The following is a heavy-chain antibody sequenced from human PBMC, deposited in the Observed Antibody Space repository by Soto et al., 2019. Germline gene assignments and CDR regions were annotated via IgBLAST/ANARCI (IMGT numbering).Heavy chain of an antibody. J-gene: IGHJ6*02. D-gene: IGHD2-2*01. CDR3: ARMPCISTSSNAYYYYYGMDV. V-gene: IGHV2-70*11. Sequence: GSGPKRVNPTQTLTLTCTFSGFSLSTRGMCVSWIRQPPGKALEWLARIDWDDDKYYSTSLKTRLTISKDTSKNQVVLTMTNMDPVDTATYYCARMPCISTSSNAYYYYYGMDVWGQGTTVTVSS. CDR2: IDWDDDK. CDR1: GFSLSTRGMC.